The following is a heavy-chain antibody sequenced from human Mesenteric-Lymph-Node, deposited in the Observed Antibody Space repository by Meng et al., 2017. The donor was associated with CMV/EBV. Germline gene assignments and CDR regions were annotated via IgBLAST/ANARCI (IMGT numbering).Heavy chain of an antibody. J-gene: IGHJ3*02. V-gene: IGHV3-21*01. CDR3: AKDGDSSGWYIVSAFDI. CDR1: GFPFSNYD. CDR2: ISGSSNYI. Sequence: GESLKISCAASGFPFSNYDMNWVRQAPGKGLEWISSISGSSNYIYYADSVRGRFTISRDNAKNSLFLQMNSLSDEDTAEYYCAKDGDSSGWYIVSAFDIWGQGTMVTVSS. D-gene: IGHD6-19*01.